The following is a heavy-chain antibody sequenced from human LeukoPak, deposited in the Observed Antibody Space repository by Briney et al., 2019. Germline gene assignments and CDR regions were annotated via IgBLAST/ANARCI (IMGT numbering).Heavy chain of an antibody. CDR2: IYYSGST. V-gene: IGHV4-31*03. J-gene: IGHJ5*02. D-gene: IGHD4-17*01. CDR3: ARSDATVTVSVWFDP. CDR1: GGSISSGGYY. Sequence: SQTLSLTCTVSGGSISSGGYYWSWICQHPGKGLEWIGYIYYSGSTYYNPSLKSRVTISVDTSKNQFSLKLSSVTAADTAVYYCARSDATVTVSVWFDPWGQGTLVTVSS.